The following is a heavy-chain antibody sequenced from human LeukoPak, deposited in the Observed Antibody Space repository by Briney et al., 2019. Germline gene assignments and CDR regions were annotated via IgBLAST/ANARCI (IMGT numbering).Heavy chain of an antibody. J-gene: IGHJ4*02. CDR2: ISGSGGST. CDR1: GFTFSSYA. D-gene: IGHD2-21*02. CDR3: AKGIVVMTAMIIIPQTKYFDY. Sequence: PGGSLRLSCAASGFTFSSYAMSWVRQAPGKGLEWVSFISGSGGSTYYADSVKGRFTISRDNSKNTLYLQMSSLRAEDTAIYYCAKGIVVMTAMIIIPQTKYFDYWGQGTLVTVSS. V-gene: IGHV3-23*01.